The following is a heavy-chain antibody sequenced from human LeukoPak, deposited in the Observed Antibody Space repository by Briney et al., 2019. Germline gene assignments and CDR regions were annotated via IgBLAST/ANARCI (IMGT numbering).Heavy chain of an antibody. J-gene: IGHJ6*02. Sequence: GGSLRLSCAASGFTFSGSAMHWVRQASGKGLEWVGRIRSKANSYATAYAASVKGRFTISRGDSKNTAYLQMNSLKTEDTAVYYCTLRDDFWSGYYPYYGMDVWGQGTTVTVSS. CDR1: GFTFSGSA. CDR2: IRSKANSYAT. V-gene: IGHV3-73*01. CDR3: TLRDDFWSGYYPYYGMDV. D-gene: IGHD3-3*01.